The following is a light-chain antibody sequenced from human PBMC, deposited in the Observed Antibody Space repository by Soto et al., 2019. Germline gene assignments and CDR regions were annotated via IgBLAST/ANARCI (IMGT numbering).Light chain of an antibody. J-gene: IGKJ2*01. CDR3: QQYNSYPGT. CDR2: KAS. V-gene: IGKV1-5*03. CDR1: QSMSSW. Sequence: DIQMTQSPSTLSASVGDSVTITCRASQSMSSWLAWYQQKPGKAPKLLIYKASSLESGVPSRFSGSGSATEFTLTISSLQPDDFATYYCQQYNSYPGTFGQGTKLEIK.